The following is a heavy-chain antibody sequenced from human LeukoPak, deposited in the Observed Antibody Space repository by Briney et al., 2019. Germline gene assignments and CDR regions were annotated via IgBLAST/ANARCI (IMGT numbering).Heavy chain of an antibody. Sequence: HPGGSLRLSCAASGFTFSDYGMHWVRQAPGKGLEWVAFIRFDGSDKQYADSVKGRFTISRDSSNHMVYLQMNSLRPEDTAVYYCAKDGIITAARVFCDYWGQGALVTVSS. CDR1: GFTFSDYG. J-gene: IGHJ4*02. V-gene: IGHV3-30*02. D-gene: IGHD1-20*01. CDR2: IRFDGSDK. CDR3: AKDGIITAARVFCDY.